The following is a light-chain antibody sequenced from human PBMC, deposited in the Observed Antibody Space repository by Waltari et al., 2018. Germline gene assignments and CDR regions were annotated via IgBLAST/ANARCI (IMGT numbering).Light chain of an antibody. Sequence: SSELTQDPAVSVATGQTVRITCQGDSLRSYYASWYQQRPGQAPILVIYDKNNRPSGVPDRFSGSISHNTGSLTITGAQAEDEASYYCHSRDASGVAGSFGGGTKLTVL. V-gene: IGLV3-19*01. CDR1: SLRSYY. CDR3: HSRDASGVAGS. CDR2: DKN. J-gene: IGLJ2*01.